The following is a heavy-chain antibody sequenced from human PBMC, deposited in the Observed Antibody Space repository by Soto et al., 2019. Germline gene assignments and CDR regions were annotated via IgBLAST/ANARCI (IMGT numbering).Heavy chain of an antibody. CDR1: GFTFDDYA. CDR2: ISWNSGSI. V-gene: IGHV3-9*01. CDR3: AKAPDIVLMVYAPNFDY. J-gene: IGHJ4*02. Sequence: SGGSLRLSCAASGFTFDDYAMHWVRQAPGKGLEWVSGISWNSGSIGYADSVKGRFTISRDNAKNSLYLQMNSLRAEDTALYYCAKAPDIVLMVYAPNFDYWGQGTLVTVSS. D-gene: IGHD2-8*01.